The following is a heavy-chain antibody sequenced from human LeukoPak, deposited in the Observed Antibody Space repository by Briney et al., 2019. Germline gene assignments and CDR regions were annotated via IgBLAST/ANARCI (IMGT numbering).Heavy chain of an antibody. J-gene: IGHJ4*02. D-gene: IGHD2-21*02. CDR2: SNFKSGDA. V-gene: IGHV1-2*02. CDR3: AREGRHCGGDCYSFDS. Sequence: WASVKVSCKASRYTFTDSYMHWVRHAPGQGLEYLACSNFKSGDAKYAQKFQGRVSMTRDTSISTAYMDLGSLRSDDTAVYYCAREGRHCGGDCYSFDSWGQGTLVTVSA. CDR1: RYTFTDSY.